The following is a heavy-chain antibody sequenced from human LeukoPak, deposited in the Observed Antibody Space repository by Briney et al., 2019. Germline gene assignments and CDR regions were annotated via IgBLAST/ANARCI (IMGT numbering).Heavy chain of an antibody. V-gene: IGHV4-4*09. Sequence: SPSLSLTCTLSAPSISNYCCSCIRHTPKNWLGWMRHINFSGGSSYYPSLNSRLTLSIDTSRNQLTLKLPSVTAADAAVYFCARRGSYHDFWGQGALVTVSS. CDR2: INFSGGS. D-gene: IGHD1-26*01. CDR3: ARRGSYHDF. J-gene: IGHJ4*02. CDR1: APSISNYC.